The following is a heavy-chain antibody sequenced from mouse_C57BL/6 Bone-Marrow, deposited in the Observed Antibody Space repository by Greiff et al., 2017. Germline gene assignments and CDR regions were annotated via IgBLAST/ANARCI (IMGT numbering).Heavy chain of an antibody. V-gene: IGHV1-69*01. CDR2: IDPSDSYT. D-gene: IGHD4-1*01. CDR1: GYTFTSYW. J-gene: IGHJ2*01. Sequence: QVQLQQPGAELVMPGASVKLSCKASGYTFTSYWMHWVKPRPGQGLEWIGEIDPSDSYTNYNQKFTGKSTLTVDKSSSTAYIQLSSLTSEDSAVYDCARKDWDGDYWGQGTTLTVSS. CDR3: ARKDWDGDY.